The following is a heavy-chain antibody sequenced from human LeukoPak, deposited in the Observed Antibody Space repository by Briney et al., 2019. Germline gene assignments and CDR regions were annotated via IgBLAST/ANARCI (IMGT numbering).Heavy chain of an antibody. CDR1: GYTLTELA. J-gene: IGHJ4*02. CDR2: FDPEDGET. CDR3: ATAVVPAARKDY. V-gene: IGHV1-24*01. D-gene: IGHD2-2*01. Sequence: ASVKVSCKVSGYTLTELAMHWVRQAPGKGLEWMGGFDPEDGETIYAQKFQGRVTMTEDTTTDTAYMEPSSLRSGDTAVYYCATAVVPAARKDYWGQGTLVTVSS.